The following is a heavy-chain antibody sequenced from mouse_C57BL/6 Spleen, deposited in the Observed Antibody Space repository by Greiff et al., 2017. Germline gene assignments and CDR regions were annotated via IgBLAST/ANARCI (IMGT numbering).Heavy chain of an antibody. CDR2: HDPENGDT. D-gene: IGHD1-1*01. CDR1: GFNIKDDY. V-gene: IGHV14-4*01. CDR3: TTTVYGSSSWYFDV. Sequence: EVKVVESGAELVRPGASVKLPCTASGFNIKDDYLHWVKQRPEQGLEWFGWHDPENGDTEYASKFQGKATITADPSSNTAYLQLSSLTSEDTAVYYCTTTVYGSSSWYFDVWGTGTTVTVSS. J-gene: IGHJ1*03.